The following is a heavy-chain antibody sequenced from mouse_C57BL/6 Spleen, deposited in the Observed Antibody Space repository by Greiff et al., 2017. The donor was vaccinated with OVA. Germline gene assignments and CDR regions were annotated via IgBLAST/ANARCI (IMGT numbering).Heavy chain of an antibody. J-gene: IGHJ4*01. CDR3: ARAIADYYGSSYDAMDY. V-gene: IGHV1-55*01. D-gene: IGHD1-1*01. CDR2: IYPGSGST. CDR1: GYTFTSYW. Sequence: QVQLQQSGAELVKPGASVKMSCKASGYTFTSYWITWVKQRPGQGLEWIGDIYPGSGSTNYNEKFKSKATLTVDTSSSTAYMQLSSLTSEDSAVYYCARAIADYYGSSYDAMDYWGQGTSVTVSS.